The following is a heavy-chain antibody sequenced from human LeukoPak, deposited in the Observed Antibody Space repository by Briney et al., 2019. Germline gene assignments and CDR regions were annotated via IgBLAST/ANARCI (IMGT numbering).Heavy chain of an antibody. V-gene: IGHV3-48*04. D-gene: IGHD3-16*01. Sequence: GGSLRLSCAASGFTFSSYSMNWVRQAPGKGLEWISFVSISSGTIYYADSVKGRFSISRDNAKSSLDLQMNSLRAEDTAVYYCARAMSTFGGVRNYFDSWGQGTLVTVSS. CDR3: ARAMSTFGGVRNYFDS. CDR2: VSISSGTI. CDR1: GFTFSSYS. J-gene: IGHJ4*02.